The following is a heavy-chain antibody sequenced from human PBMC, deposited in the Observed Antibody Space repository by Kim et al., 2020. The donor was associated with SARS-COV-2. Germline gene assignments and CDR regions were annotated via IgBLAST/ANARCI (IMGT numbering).Heavy chain of an antibody. J-gene: IGHJ4*02. CDR2: ISSSGSTI. V-gene: IGHV3-48*03. D-gene: IGHD3-10*01. Sequence: GGSLRLSCAASGFTFSSYEMNWVRQAPGKGLEWVSYISSSGSTIYYADSVKGRFTISRDNAKNSLYLQMNSLRAEDTAVYYCARGVPRLLWFGELPNGHDYWGQGTLVTVSS. CDR1: GFTFSSYE. CDR3: ARGVPRLLWFGELPNGHDY.